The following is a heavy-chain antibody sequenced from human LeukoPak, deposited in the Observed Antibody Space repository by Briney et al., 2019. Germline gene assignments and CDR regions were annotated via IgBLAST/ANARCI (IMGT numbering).Heavy chain of an antibody. D-gene: IGHD3-3*01. J-gene: IGHJ6*02. CDR3: ARGQSDYDFWSGYYSYYYYGMDV. CDR2: MNPNSGNT. V-gene: IGHV1-8*01. CDR1: GYTFTSYD. Sequence: ASMTVSCKASGYTFTSYDINWVRQATGQGLEWMGWMNPNSGNTGYAQKFQGRVTMTRNTSISTAYMELSSLRSEDTAVYYCARGQSDYDFWSGYYSYYYYGMDVWGQGTTVTVSS.